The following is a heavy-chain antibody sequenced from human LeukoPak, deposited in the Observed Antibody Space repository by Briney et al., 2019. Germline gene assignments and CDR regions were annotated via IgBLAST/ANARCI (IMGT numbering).Heavy chain of an antibody. CDR1: GFMFEEYG. CDR2: ITANGGGT. CDR3: PRGDYGYRFDF. V-gene: IGHV3-20*04. D-gene: IGHD5-18*01. J-gene: IGHJ4*02. Sequence: RSGGSLRLSCAASGFMFEEYGMTWVRQAPGKGLEWISGITANGGGTNYADSMEGRFTVYGDNAQNVLYLQIDSLRAEDTALYYCPRGDYGYRFDFWGQGTLLIVSS.